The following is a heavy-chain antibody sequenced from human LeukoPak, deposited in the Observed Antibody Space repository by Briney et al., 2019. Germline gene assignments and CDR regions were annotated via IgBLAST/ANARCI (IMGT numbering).Heavy chain of an antibody. CDR2: ISYDGSNK. Sequence: GGSLRLSCAASGFTFSSYGMHWVRQAPGKGLEWVAVISYDGSNKYYADSVKGRFTISRDNSKNTLYLQMNSLRAEDTAVYYCARDRRLLCFDYWGQGTLVTVSS. D-gene: IGHD2-2*01. CDR1: GFTFSSYG. V-gene: IGHV3-30*03. J-gene: IGHJ4*02. CDR3: ARDRRLLCFDY.